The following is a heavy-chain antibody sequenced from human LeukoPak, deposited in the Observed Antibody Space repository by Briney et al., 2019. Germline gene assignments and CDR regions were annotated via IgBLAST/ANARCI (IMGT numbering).Heavy chain of an antibody. D-gene: IGHD2-2*01. J-gene: IGHJ4*02. Sequence: GGSLRLSCEASGFTFSSYWIAWVRQAPGKGLEWVANINPAGSDTYYVDSVKGRFTISRDNAKKSTLLQMNSLRVEETALYYCVRWGVAADMQDWGQGTLVTVSS. CDR3: VRWGVAADMQD. CDR2: INPAGSDT. CDR1: GFTFSSYW. V-gene: IGHV3-7*01.